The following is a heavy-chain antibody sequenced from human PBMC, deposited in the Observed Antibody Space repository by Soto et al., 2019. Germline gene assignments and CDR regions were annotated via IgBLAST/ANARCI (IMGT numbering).Heavy chain of an antibody. CDR3: VRDMQLGRLDS. J-gene: IGHJ4*02. Sequence: EVQLVESGGGLVQPGESLRLSCAASGLTFRSYWMHWVRQAPGKGLVWVSRINTDGSVAMYVDSVKGRFTISRDNAKNTLYLHMNSLRAEDTAVYYWVRDMQLGRLDSWGQGTLVTVSS. CDR2: INTDGSVA. CDR1: GLTFRSYW. D-gene: IGHD3-16*01. V-gene: IGHV3-74*03.